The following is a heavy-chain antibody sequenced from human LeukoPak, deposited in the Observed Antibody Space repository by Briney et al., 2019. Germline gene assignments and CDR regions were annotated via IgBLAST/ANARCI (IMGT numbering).Heavy chain of an antibody. CDR1: GGSISSSY. D-gene: IGHD3-16*01. J-gene: IGHJ4*02. Sequence: SETLSLTCTVSGGSISSSYWSWIRQPAGKGLDWIGRIYTSGSTNYNPSLESRVTISVDTSKNQFSLKLSSVTAADTAVYYCARTAYDYVWGSSIDYWGQGTLVTVSS. CDR2: IYTSGST. CDR3: ARTAYDYVWGSSIDY. V-gene: IGHV4-4*07.